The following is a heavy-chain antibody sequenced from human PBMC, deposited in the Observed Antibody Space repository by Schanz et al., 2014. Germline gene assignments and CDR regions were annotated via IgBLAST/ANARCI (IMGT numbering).Heavy chain of an antibody. D-gene: IGHD3-10*01. Sequence: QVQLVQSGAEVKKPGSSVKVSCKASGGTFSTYTISWVRQAPGQGLEWMGWITAYNGDTNYALKLQGRVTMTTDTSTGTAYMELRSLRSDDTALYYCARAKRFGDMDVCGQGTTVTVSS. CDR3: ARAKRFGDMDV. CDR2: ITAYNGDT. J-gene: IGHJ6*02. CDR1: GGTFSTYT. V-gene: IGHV1-18*01.